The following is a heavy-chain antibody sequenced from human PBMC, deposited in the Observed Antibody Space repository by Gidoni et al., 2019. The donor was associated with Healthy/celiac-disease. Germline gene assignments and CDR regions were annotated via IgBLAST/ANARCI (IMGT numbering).Heavy chain of an antibody. V-gene: IGHV1-3*01. CDR1: GYNFTSYA. CDR3: ARSYDSSGYGLSGIKHWFDP. CDR2: INAGNGNT. Sequence: QVQLVQSGAEVKKPGASVKVSCKASGYNFTSYAMHWVRQAPGQRLEWMGWINAGNGNTKYSQKFQGRVTITRDTSASTAYMELSSLRSEDTAVYYCARSYDSSGYGLSGIKHWFDPWGQGTLVTVSS. D-gene: IGHD3-22*01. J-gene: IGHJ5*02.